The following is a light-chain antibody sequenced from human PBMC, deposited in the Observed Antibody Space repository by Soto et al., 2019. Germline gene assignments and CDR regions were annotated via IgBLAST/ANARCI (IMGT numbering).Light chain of an antibody. CDR2: AAS. CDR1: QSISSY. V-gene: IGKV1-39*01. J-gene: IGKJ1*01. CDR3: QQSYSTPWT. Sequence: IQMTQSPSSLSASVGDRVTSTCRASQSISSYLNWYQQKPGKAPKLLIYAASSLQSGVPSRFSGSGSGTDFTLTISSLQPEDFAIYYCQQSYSTPWTFGQGTKVDIK.